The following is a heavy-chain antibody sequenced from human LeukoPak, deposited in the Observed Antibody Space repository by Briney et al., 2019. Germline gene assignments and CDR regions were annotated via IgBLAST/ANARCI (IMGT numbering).Heavy chain of an antibody. J-gene: IGHJ4*02. D-gene: IGHD5-18*01. Sequence: HPGGSLRLSCADFTFTYSNYGMSWVRQAPGKGLEWVSGFSGSGGSTYYADSVKGRFTISRDNSKNTLYLQMNSLRAEDTAVYYCARVDRGYSYGSPDYWGQGTLVTVSS. CDR1: TFTYSNYG. V-gene: IGHV3-23*01. CDR2: FSGSGGST. CDR3: ARVDRGYSYGSPDY.